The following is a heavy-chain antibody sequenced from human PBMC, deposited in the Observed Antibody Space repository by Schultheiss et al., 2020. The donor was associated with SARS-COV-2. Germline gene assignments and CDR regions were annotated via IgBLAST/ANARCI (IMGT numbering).Heavy chain of an antibody. J-gene: IGHJ4*02. D-gene: IGHD6-19*01. CDR2: FKWHGGGST. V-gene: IGHV3-23*01. CDR3: AKDPRGYDSSGWYYFDY. CDR1: RLILDDYV. Sequence: GGSLRLSYADFRLILDDYVMTWVRRVPGEGLECVSGFKWHGGGSTYYADSVKGRFTISRDNSKNTLYLQMNSLRAEDTAVYYCAKDPRGYDSSGWYYFDYWGQGTLVTVSS.